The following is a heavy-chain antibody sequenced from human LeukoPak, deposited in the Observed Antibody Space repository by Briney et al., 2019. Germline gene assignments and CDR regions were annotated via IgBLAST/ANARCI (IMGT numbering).Heavy chain of an antibody. CDR3: ARSRDGSYYYDSSGYYGAFDI. CDR1: GVTSRNSW. J-gene: IGHJ3*02. D-gene: IGHD3-22*01. CDR2: ITIDGSST. V-gene: IGHV3-74*03. Sequence: PGGSLRLSCVASGVTSRNSWMHWVRQAPGKGLVWVSRITIDGSSTTYADSVKGRFTISRDSAKNTLYLQMNSLRAEDTAVYYCARSRDGSYYYDSSGYYGAFDIWGQGTMVTVSS.